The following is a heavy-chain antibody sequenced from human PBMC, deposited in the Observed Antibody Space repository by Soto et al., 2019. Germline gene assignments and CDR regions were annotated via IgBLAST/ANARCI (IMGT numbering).Heavy chain of an antibody. CDR2: ISVSGGST. CDR3: EKEGASNYHFED. V-gene: IGHV3-23*01. Sequence: GGSLRLSCAASGFTFSSYAMSWVRQAPGKGLEWFSAISVSGGSTYYADSVKGRFTISRDNSKNKLYLQMNSLRAEDTAVYDCEKEGASNYHFEDWGQGTMVTLSS. D-gene: IGHD1-26*01. J-gene: IGHJ4*02. CDR1: GFTFSSYA.